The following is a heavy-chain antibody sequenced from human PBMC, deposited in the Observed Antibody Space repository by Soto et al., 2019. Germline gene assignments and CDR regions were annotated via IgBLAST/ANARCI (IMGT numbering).Heavy chain of an antibody. Sequence: QVQLVQSGAEVKKPGSSVKVSCKASGGTFSSYVISWVRQAPGQGLEWMGGIIPIFGTANYAQKFQGRVTITADESTSTAYMELSSLRSEDTAVYYCARDGFNDDILTGYRFYNWFDPWGQGTLVTVSS. CDR2: IIPIFGTA. CDR1: GGTFSSYV. D-gene: IGHD3-9*01. V-gene: IGHV1-69*01. CDR3: ARDGFNDDILTGYRFYNWFDP. J-gene: IGHJ5*02.